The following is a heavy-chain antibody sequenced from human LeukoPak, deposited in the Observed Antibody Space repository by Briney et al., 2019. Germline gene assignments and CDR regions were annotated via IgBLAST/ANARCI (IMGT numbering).Heavy chain of an antibody. Sequence: GESLKISCKGSGYSFTSYWIGWVRQMPGKGLEWMGIICPGDSDTRYSPSFQGQVTISADKSISTAYLQWSSLKASDTAMYYCARRNSSGYYLYYFDYWGQGTLVTVSS. CDR1: GYSFTSYW. D-gene: IGHD3-22*01. CDR2: ICPGDSDT. J-gene: IGHJ4*02. CDR3: ARRNSSGYYLYYFDY. V-gene: IGHV5-51*01.